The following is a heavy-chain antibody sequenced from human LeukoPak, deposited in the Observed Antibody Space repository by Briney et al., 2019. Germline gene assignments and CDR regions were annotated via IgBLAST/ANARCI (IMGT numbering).Heavy chain of an antibody. J-gene: IGHJ4*02. D-gene: IGHD6-13*01. Sequence: SETLSLTCTVSGGSISSYYWSWIRQPPGKGLEWIGYIYYSGSTNYNPSPKSRVTISVDTSKNQFSLKLSSVTAADTAVYYCARYSSSWYRESYFDYWGQGTLVTVSS. CDR3: ARYSSSWYRESYFDY. CDR2: IYYSGST. CDR1: GGSISSYY. V-gene: IGHV4-59*08.